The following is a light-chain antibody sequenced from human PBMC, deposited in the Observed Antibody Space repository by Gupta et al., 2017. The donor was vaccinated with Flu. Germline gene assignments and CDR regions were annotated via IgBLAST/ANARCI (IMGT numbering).Light chain of an antibody. CDR2: GAS. Sequence: PAPLSVSPEERVTLSCRASQSVGTDLAWYQQTPGQPPRLLIYGASTRDTAVPAKFSGSGSGTEFTLTISSLQSEDFAIYYCQQDDTWPPSFGQGTKMEIK. CDR1: QSVGTD. J-gene: IGKJ2*01. V-gene: IGKV3-15*01. CDR3: QQDDTWPPS.